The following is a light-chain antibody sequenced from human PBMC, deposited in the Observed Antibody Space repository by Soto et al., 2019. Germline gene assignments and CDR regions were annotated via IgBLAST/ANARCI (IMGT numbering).Light chain of an antibody. CDR3: QQSYNTPRT. J-gene: IGKJ1*01. Sequence: IQLTQSPSSLSASVGDRVTITCRTSQPISDYLNWYQQKPGKAHSLLIYTASSLQTGVQSRFSGSGSGTHFTLTIRSLQPEDFATYYCQQSYNTPRTFGQGTKVDIK. CDR1: QPISDY. V-gene: IGKV1-39*01. CDR2: TAS.